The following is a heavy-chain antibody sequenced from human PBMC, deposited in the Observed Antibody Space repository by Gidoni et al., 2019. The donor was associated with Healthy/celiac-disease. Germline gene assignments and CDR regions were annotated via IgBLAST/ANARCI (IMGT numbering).Heavy chain of an antibody. CDR2: ISSSSSTI. Sequence: EVQLVESGGGLVQPGGSLRLSCAASGFTFRSYSMNWVRQAPGKGLEWVSYISSSSSTIYYADSVKGRFTISRDNAKNSLYLQMNSLRAEDTAVYYCARAGESNVVVVAATYYGMDVWGQGTTVTVSS. V-gene: IGHV3-48*04. J-gene: IGHJ6*02. D-gene: IGHD2-15*01. CDR3: ARAGESNVVVVAATYYGMDV. CDR1: GFTFRSYS.